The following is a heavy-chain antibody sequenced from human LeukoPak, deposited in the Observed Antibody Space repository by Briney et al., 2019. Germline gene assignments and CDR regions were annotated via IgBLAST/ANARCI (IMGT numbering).Heavy chain of an antibody. CDR1: GFTFSSYG. CDR3: AKGVAAAGHLDY. V-gene: IGHV3-30*02. Sequence: PGGSLRLSCAASGFTFSSYGTHWVRQAPGKGLEWVAFIRYDGSNKYYADSVKGRFTISRDNSKNTLYLQMNSLRAEDTAVYYCAKGVAAAGHLDYWGQGTLVTVPS. D-gene: IGHD6-13*01. J-gene: IGHJ4*02. CDR2: IRYDGSNK.